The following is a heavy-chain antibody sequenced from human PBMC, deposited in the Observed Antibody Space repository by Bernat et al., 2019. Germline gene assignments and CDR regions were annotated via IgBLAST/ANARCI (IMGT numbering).Heavy chain of an antibody. CDR1: GYTFTSYY. Sequence: QVQLVQSGAEVKKPGASVKVSCKTSGYTFTSYYLHWVRQAPGQGLEWMGIINPRGSSTTYARIFQGRVTMMMDTSTSTVYMELSSLRSEDTAVYYCARNPGGMDVWGQGTPVTVSS. V-gene: IGHV1-46*01. CDR3: ARNPGGMDV. CDR2: INPRGSST. J-gene: IGHJ6*02.